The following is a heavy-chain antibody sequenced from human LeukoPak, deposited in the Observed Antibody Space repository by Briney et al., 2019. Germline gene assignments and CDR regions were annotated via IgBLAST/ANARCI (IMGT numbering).Heavy chain of an antibody. CDR1: GFTFSSYG. J-gene: IGHJ4*02. CDR3: AKDFTMVRGARRTYYLDY. V-gene: IGHV3-23*01. Sequence: GGTLRLSCAASGFTFSSYGMSWVRQAPGKGLEWVSAISGSGGSTYYADSVKGRFTISRDNSKNTLYLQMNSLRAEDTAVYYCAKDFTMVRGARRTYYLDYWGQGTLVTVSS. D-gene: IGHD3-10*01. CDR2: ISGSGGST.